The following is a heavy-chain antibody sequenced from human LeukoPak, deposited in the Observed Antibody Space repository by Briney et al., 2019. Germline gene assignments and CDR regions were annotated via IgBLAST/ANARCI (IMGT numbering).Heavy chain of an antibody. Sequence: ASVKVSCKASGYTFTSYDINWVRQATGQGLEWMGWMNPNSGNTGYAQKFQGRVTMTRNTSISTAYMELSSLRSEDTAVYYCARRPGTLWFGESQVVPWGQGTLVTVSS. CDR3: ARRPGTLWFGESQVVP. J-gene: IGHJ4*02. CDR1: GYTFTSYD. D-gene: IGHD3-10*01. CDR2: MNPNSGNT. V-gene: IGHV1-8*01.